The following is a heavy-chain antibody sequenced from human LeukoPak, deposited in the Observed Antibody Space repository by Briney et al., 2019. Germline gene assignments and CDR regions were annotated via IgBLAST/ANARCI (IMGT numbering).Heavy chain of an antibody. CDR3: AKDVFYDSSGLDY. CDR1: GFTFSNYW. D-gene: IGHD3-22*01. J-gene: IGHJ4*02. V-gene: IGHV3-7*01. CDR2: INQYGDEK. Sequence: GGSLRLSCAVSGFTFSNYWMSWVRQAPGKGLEWVANINQYGDEKYYVDSVKGRFTISRDNSKNTLYLQMNSLRAEDTAVYYCAKDVFYDSSGLDYWGQGTLVTVSS.